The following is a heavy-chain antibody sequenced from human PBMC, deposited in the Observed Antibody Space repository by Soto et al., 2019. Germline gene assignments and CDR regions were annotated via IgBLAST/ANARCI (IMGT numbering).Heavy chain of an antibody. CDR2: IYPGDSTT. CDR3: AIRVGVPRAFDI. V-gene: IGHV5-51*01. D-gene: IGHD3-16*01. J-gene: IGHJ3*02. Sequence: EVQLVQSGAEVKKPGESLKISCKGSGYSFTTYWIGWVRQMPGKGLAWMGIIYPGDSTTTYSPSFQGQVTISAAKSITRAYLPRRRLKASDTAMYSCAIRVGVPRAFDIWGQGPMVTVSS. CDR1: GYSFTTYW.